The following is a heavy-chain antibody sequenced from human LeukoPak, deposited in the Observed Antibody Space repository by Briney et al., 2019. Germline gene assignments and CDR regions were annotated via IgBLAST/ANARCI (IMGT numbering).Heavy chain of an antibody. CDR3: AKSIGTDAFDI. D-gene: IGHD1-1*01. CDR1: GGSISSSSYY. CDR2: IYYSGST. V-gene: IGHV4-39*01. Sequence: SETLSLTCTVSGGSISSSSYYWGWIRQPPGKGLEWIGSIYYSGSTYYNPSLKSRVTISVDTSKNQFSLKLSSVTAADTAVYCCAKSIGTDAFDIWGQGTMVTVSS. J-gene: IGHJ3*02.